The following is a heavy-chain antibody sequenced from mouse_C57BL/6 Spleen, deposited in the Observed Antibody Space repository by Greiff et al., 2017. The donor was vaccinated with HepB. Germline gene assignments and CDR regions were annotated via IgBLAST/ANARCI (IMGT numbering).Heavy chain of an antibody. CDR1: GYTFTDYY. CDR2: INPNNGGT. D-gene: IGHD2-5*01. J-gene: IGHJ2*01. Sequence: EVQLQQSGPELVKPGASVKISCKASGYTFTDYYMNWVKQSHGKSLEWIGDINPNNGGTSYNQKFKGKATLTVDKSSSTAYMELRSLTSEDSAVYYCARVGYSNSFDYWGQGTTLTVSS. V-gene: IGHV1-26*01. CDR3: ARVGYSNSFDY.